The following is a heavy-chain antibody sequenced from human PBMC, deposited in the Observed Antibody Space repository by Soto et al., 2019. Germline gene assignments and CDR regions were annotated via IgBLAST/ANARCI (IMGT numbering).Heavy chain of an antibody. CDR1: GFTFSSYA. Sequence: EVQLVESGGGLVQPGGSLRLSCAASGFTFSSYAMHWVRQAPGKGLEYVSAISSNGGSTYYANSVKGRFTISRDNSKNTLYLQIGSLRAEDMSVYYCARGPGHYFDYWGQGALVTVSS. V-gene: IGHV3-64*01. J-gene: IGHJ4*02. CDR2: ISSNGGST. D-gene: IGHD1-1*01. CDR3: ARGPGHYFDY.